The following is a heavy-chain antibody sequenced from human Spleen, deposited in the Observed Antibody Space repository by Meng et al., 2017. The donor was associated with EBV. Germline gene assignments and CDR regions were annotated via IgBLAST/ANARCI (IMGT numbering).Heavy chain of an antibody. J-gene: IGHJ4*02. D-gene: IGHD5-24*01. CDR1: GGSSSSSNW. CDR2: IYPSGST. CDR3: ARAPNDGYHPLGY. V-gene: IGHV4-4*02. Sequence: QAQLQESGPGLWTPSGTLSLTCAVAGGSSSSSNWWSWVRQPPGKRLEGIGEIYPSGSTNYNPSLKSRVTISVDKSKNQFSLRLNSVTAADTAVYYCARAPNDGYHPLGYWGQGTLVTVSS.